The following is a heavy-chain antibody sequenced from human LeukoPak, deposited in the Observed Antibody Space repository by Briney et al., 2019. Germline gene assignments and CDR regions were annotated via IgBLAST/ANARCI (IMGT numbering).Heavy chain of an antibody. CDR2: INSDGNNI. CDR3: ATSRVFDH. CDR1: GFTFSEYF. J-gene: IGHJ4*02. V-gene: IGHV3-11*04. Sequence: GGSLRLSCVASGFTFSEYFMSWIRQAPGKGLEWLSFINSDGNNIYYADSVKGRFTISRDDAKKTLYLEMNSLRMEDTAKYYCATSRVFDHWGQGTLVTVSS.